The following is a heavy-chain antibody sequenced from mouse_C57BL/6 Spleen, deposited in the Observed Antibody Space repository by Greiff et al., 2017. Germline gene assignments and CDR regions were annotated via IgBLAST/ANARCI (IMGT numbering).Heavy chain of an antibody. CDR2: IDPETGGT. J-gene: IGHJ1*03. V-gene: IGHV1-15*01. Sequence: VQLQQSGAELVRPGASVTLSCKASGYTFTDYEMHWVKQTPVHGLEWIGAIDPETGGTAYNQKFKGKAILTADKSSSTAYMELRSLTSEDSAVYYCTRDYYYGSTYWYFDVWGTGTTVTVSS. CDR3: TRDYYYGSTYWYFDV. CDR1: GYTFTDYE. D-gene: IGHD1-1*01.